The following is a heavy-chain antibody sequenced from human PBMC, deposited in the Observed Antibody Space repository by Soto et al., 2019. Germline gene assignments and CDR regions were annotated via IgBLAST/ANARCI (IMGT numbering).Heavy chain of an antibody. CDR1: GFTFSSYW. CDR3: ARSGRYYYGSGSYYY. D-gene: IGHD3-10*01. Sequence: GGPLRLSCAASGFTFSSYWMSWVRQAPGKGLEWVANIKQDGSEKYYVDSVKGRFTISRDNAKNSLYLQMNSLRAEDTAVYYCARSGRYYYGSGSYYYWGQGTLVTVSS. CDR2: IKQDGSEK. J-gene: IGHJ4*02. V-gene: IGHV3-7*01.